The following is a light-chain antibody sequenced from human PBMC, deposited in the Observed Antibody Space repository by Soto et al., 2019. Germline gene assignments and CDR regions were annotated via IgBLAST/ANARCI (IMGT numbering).Light chain of an antibody. CDR1: QSVSSN. CDR3: QQYNNWPPYT. Sequence: TLSVSPGERATLSCRASQSVSSNLAWYQQKPGQAPRLLIYGASTRATGIPARFSGSGSGTEFTLTISSLQSEDFAVYYCQQYNNWPPYTFGQGIKVDIK. CDR2: GAS. V-gene: IGKV3-15*01. J-gene: IGKJ2*01.